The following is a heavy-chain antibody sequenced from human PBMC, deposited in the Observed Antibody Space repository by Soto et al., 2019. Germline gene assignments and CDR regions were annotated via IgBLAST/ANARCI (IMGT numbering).Heavy chain of an antibody. V-gene: IGHV3-23*01. CDR1: GFTFSTYA. CDR2: ISGSGDST. J-gene: IGHJ4*02. Sequence: GGSLRLSCAASGFTFSTYAMSWVRQAPGKGLEWVSVISGSGDSTYYADSVKGRFTISRDNSKNTQYLQMISLRADDTAVYYCVKGEYYYDSSGYYPFDYWGQGTLVTVSS. D-gene: IGHD3-22*01. CDR3: VKGEYYYDSSGYYPFDY.